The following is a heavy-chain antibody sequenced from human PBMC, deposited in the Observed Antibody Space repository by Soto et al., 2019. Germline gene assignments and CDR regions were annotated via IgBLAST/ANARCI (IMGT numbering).Heavy chain of an antibody. CDR3: AKVLRGDLSNYYYYGMDV. D-gene: IGHD4-17*01. Sequence: GGSLRLSCAASGFTFSSYAMSWVRQAPGKGLEWVSAISGSGGSTYYADSVKGRFTISRDNSKNTLYLQMNSLRAEDTAVYYCAKVLRGDLSNYYYYGMDVWGQGTTVTVSS. CDR1: GFTFSSYA. V-gene: IGHV3-23*01. J-gene: IGHJ6*02. CDR2: ISGSGGST.